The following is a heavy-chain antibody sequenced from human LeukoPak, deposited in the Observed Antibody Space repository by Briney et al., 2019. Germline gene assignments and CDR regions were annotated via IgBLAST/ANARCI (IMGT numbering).Heavy chain of an antibody. V-gene: IGHV4-4*02. CDR2: IYRSGST. Sequence: SETLSLTCGVSGGSISSSNWWSWVRQPPGKGLEWIGEIYRSGSTNYNPSLKSRVTISVDTSKNQFSLKLSSVTAADTAVYYCARHLWGLFGDWGQGTLVTVPS. CDR3: ARHLWGLFGD. J-gene: IGHJ4*02. D-gene: IGHD3-10*01. CDR1: GGSISSSNW.